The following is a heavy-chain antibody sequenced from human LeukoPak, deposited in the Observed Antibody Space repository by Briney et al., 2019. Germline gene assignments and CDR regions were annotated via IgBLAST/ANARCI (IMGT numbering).Heavy chain of an antibody. Sequence: ASVTVSCKASGYTFTSYYMHWVRQAPGQGPEWMGIINPSGGSTSYAQKFQGRVTMTRDMSTSTVYMELSSLRSEDTAVYYCARRYWAYYDSPAWFDPWGQGTLVTVSS. D-gene: IGHD3-22*01. CDR3: ARRYWAYYDSPAWFDP. J-gene: IGHJ5*02. V-gene: IGHV1-46*01. CDR1: GYTFTSYY. CDR2: INPSGGST.